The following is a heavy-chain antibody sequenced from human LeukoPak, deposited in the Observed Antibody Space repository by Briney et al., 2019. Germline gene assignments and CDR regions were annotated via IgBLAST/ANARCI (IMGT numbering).Heavy chain of an antibody. J-gene: IGHJ4*02. D-gene: IGHD1-26*01. CDR1: GFTFRSYA. CDR2: ISSSGGDA. CDR3: AKVLSGTYGTKVDY. Sequence: GGSLRLSCAASGFTFRSYAMTWVRQAPGKGLDWVSAISSSGGDAYYADSVKGRFTISRDNSKNTLSLQMNSLRPEDTAVYYCAKVLSGTYGTKVDYWGQGTLVTVSS. V-gene: IGHV3-23*01.